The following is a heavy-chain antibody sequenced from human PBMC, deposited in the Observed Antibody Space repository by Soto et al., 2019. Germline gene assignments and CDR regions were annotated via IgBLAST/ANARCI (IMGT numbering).Heavy chain of an antibody. D-gene: IGHD6-13*01. CDR1: GYTFTSYA. CDR2: INAGNGNT. V-gene: IGHV1-3*05. Sequence: QVQLVQSGAEEKKPGASVKVSCKASGYTFTSYAMHWVRQAPGQRLEWMGWINAGNGNTKYSQKFQGRVTITRDTSASTAXMXLPXLSSEDTAVYYCASDVAAADYWGQGTLVTVSS. J-gene: IGHJ4*02. CDR3: ASDVAAADY.